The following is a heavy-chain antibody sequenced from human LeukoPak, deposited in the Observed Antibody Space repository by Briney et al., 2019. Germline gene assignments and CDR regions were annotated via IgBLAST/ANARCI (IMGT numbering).Heavy chain of an antibody. CDR3: ARAPFTTSFQGMDV. CDR1: GGSISSYY. Sequence: SETLSLTCTASGGSISSYYWTWIRQPAGKGLEWIGSIYTTGTTNYNPSLKSRVTMSLDTSKNQLSLKLSSVTAADTAVYYCARAPFTTSFQGMDVWGQGTTVTVSS. D-gene: IGHD2-2*01. V-gene: IGHV4-4*07. CDR2: IYTTGTT. J-gene: IGHJ6*02.